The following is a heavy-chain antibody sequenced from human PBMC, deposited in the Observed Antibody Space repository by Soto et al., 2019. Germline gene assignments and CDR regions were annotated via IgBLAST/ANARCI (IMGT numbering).Heavy chain of an antibody. J-gene: IGHJ4*02. V-gene: IGHV4-59*01. CDR3: ARGGPEPFDY. CDR2: IYYSGST. D-gene: IGHD3-10*01. Sequence: ASETLSLTWTVSGGSISRYYWSWIRQPPGKGLEWIGYIYYSGSTNYNPSLKSRVTISVDTSKNQFSLKLSSVTAADTAVYYCARGGPEPFDYWGQGTLVTVSS. CDR1: GGSISRYY.